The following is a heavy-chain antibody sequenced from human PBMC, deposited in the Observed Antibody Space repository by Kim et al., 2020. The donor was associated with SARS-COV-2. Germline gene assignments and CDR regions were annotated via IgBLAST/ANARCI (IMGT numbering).Heavy chain of an antibody. J-gene: IGHJ4*02. V-gene: IGHV4-59*09. CDR3: ARGRILTGYYGFDY. D-gene: IGHD3-9*01. Sequence: NPSLQSRVTISVDTSKNQFSLKLSSVTAADTAVYYCARGRILTGYYGFDYWGQGTLVTVSS.